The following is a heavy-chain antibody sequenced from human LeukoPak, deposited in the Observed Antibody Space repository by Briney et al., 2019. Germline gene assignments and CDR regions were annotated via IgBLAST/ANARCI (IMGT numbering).Heavy chain of an antibody. J-gene: IGHJ4*02. Sequence: PGRSLRLSCAASGFTFSSYTMHWVRQAPGKGLEWVAVISYDGSNKYHADSVKGRFTISRDNSKNTLYLQMNSLRAEDTAVYYCARGYYCAGSGYYPPDYWGQGTLAIVSP. CDR1: GFTFSSYT. CDR2: ISYDGSNK. V-gene: IGHV3-30-3*01. D-gene: IGHD3-22*01. CDR3: ARGYYCAGSGYYPPDY.